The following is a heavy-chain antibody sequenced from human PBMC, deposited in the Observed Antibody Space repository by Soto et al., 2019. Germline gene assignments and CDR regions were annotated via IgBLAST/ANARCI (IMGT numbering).Heavy chain of an antibody. V-gene: IGHV1-3*01. CDR1: GYTFTSYA. Sequence: ASVKVSCKASGYTFTSYAMHWVRQAPGQRLEWMGWINAGTGNTKYSQKFPGRVTITRDTSASTAYMELSSLRSEDTAVYYCASSSYYYATFDYWGQGTLVTVSS. J-gene: IGHJ4*02. CDR3: ASSSYYYATFDY. D-gene: IGHD3-10*01. CDR2: INAGTGNT.